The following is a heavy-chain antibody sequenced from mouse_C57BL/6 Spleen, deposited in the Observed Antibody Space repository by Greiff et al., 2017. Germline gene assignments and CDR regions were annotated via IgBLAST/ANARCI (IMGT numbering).Heavy chain of an antibody. CDR1: GYTFTSYG. J-gene: IGHJ4*01. V-gene: IGHV1-81*01. D-gene: IGHD1-1*01. CDR3: AYYYGRAMDY. Sequence: VQLVESGAELARPGASVKLSCKASGYTFTSYGISWVKQRTGQGLEWIGEIYPRSGNTYYNEKFKGKATLTADKSSSTAYMELRSLTSEDSAVYFCAYYYGRAMDYWGQGTSVTVSS. CDR2: IYPRSGNT.